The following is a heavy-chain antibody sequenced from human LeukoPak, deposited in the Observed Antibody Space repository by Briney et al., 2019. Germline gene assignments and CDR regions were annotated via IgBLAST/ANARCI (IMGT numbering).Heavy chain of an antibody. D-gene: IGHD5-12*01. CDR3: AGLRPQNWFDP. J-gene: IGHJ5*02. CDR2: IYTSGST. CDR1: GGSISSYY. V-gene: IGHV4-4*09. Sequence: SETLSLTCTVSGGSISSYYWSWIRQPPGKGLEWIGYIYTSGSTNYNPSLKSRVTISVDTSKNQFSLKLSSVTAADTAVYYCAGLRPQNWFDPWGQGTLVTVSS.